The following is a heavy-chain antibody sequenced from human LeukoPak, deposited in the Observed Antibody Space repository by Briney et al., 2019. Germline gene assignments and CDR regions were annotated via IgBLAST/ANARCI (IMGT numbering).Heavy chain of an antibody. J-gene: IGHJ4*02. V-gene: IGHV3-7*01. CDR1: GFTFSSHL. CDR3: ASERPSSSWYDY. D-gene: IGHD6-13*01. CDR2: IYQDGIEK. Sequence: PGGSLRLSCVASGFTFSSHLMIWVRQAPGKGLEWVANIYQDGIEKYYVGSVRGRFTISRDNAKNSLYLQMNSLRAEDTGVYYCASERPSSSWYDYWGQGTLVTVSS.